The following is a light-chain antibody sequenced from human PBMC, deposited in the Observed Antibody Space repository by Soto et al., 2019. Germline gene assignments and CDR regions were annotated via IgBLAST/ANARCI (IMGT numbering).Light chain of an antibody. CDR3: QQYYSSPPT. V-gene: IGKV4-1*01. CDR1: HNILYSSDNKNY. J-gene: IGKJ1*01. Sequence: DIVLTQSPDSLAVSLGERATINCKYSHNILYSSDNKNYLSWYQQRPGQPPKLLFYWASTRESGVPDRFSGSGSGTHFTLTITSLQAEDVAVYHCQQYYSSPPTFGQGTKVEIK. CDR2: WAS.